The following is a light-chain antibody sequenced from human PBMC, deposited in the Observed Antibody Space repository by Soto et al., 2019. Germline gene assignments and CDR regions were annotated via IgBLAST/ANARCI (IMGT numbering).Light chain of an antibody. CDR2: AAS. J-gene: IGKJ5*01. V-gene: IGKV1-9*01. CDR3: QQRKSYPFT. CDR1: QDINTY. Sequence: DIQLTQSPSFLSASVGDRVTITCRASQDINTYLAWYQQKPGKAPKLLIFAASTLQNGVPSRFSGSGSGTEFTVTITSLQPEDFATYYCQQRKSYPFTFVRGTRLEIK.